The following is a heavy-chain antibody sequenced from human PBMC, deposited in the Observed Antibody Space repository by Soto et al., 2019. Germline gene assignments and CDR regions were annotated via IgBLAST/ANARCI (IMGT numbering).Heavy chain of an antibody. Sequence: SVKVSCKASGGTFSSYAISWVRQAPGQGLEWMGGIIPIFGTANYAQKFQGRVTITADESTSTAYMELSSLRSEDTAVYCCARDGGYCSSTSCYGVFMGFDYWGQGTLVTVSS. CDR1: GGTFSSYA. J-gene: IGHJ4*02. V-gene: IGHV1-69*13. CDR2: IIPIFGTA. CDR3: ARDGGYCSSTSCYGVFMGFDY. D-gene: IGHD2-2*01.